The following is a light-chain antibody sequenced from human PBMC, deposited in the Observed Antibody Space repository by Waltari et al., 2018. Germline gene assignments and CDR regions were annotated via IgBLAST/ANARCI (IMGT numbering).Light chain of an antibody. CDR3: QQYNGYSRT. CDR2: RAS. V-gene: IGKV1-5*03. J-gene: IGKJ1*01. Sequence: DIQMTQSPSTLSASVGDRVSITCRASRDISTWLAWYQQKPGEAPKLLISRASDLESAVPSRFHGDGSGTEFTLTINGLQPDDFATYYCQQYNGYSRTFGQGTKVEIK. CDR1: RDISTW.